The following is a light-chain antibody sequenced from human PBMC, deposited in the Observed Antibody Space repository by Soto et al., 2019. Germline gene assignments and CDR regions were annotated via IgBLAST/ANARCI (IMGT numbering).Light chain of an antibody. J-gene: IGKJ4*01. V-gene: IGKV4-1*01. CDR3: HKYFRSPLT. CDR1: QSVFSNSTTRNH. CDR2: WAT. Sequence: DIVMTQSPDSLAVSRGEMATINCKSNQSVFSNSTTRNHLSWYQQKPGQPPKLLIYWATTRESGVTDRFSGSGSGTDITLSVSGLQAEDVAIYYCHKYFRSPLTFGGGTKVEIQ.